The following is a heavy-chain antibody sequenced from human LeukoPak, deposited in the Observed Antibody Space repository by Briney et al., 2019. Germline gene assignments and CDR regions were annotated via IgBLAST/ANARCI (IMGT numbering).Heavy chain of an antibody. Sequence: GEPLKISCKVSGYSFTSYCIGWVRQMPGKGLEWMGIIYPGDSGPTYSPSFQGQVTISVDKSINTAYLQWSSLQASDTAMYYCGMSGDRVPLQDDVFDVWGQGTMVTVST. D-gene: IGHD1-26*01. V-gene: IGHV5-51*01. CDR1: GYSFTSYC. CDR2: IYPGDSGP. CDR3: GMSGDRVPLQDDVFDV. J-gene: IGHJ3*01.